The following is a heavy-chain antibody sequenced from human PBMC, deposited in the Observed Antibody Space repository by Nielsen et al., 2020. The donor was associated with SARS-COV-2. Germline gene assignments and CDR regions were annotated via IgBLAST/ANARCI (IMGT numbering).Heavy chain of an antibody. CDR1: GWTFSSYA. Sequence: GGSLRLSCAACGWTFSSYAMHWVRQAPGKGLEWVAVISYDGSNKYYADSVKGRFTISRDNSKNTLYLQMNSLRAEDTAVYYCASLYYDSSGYTLWSAFDIWGQGTMVTVSS. CDR3: ASLYYDSSGYTLWSAFDI. D-gene: IGHD3-22*01. V-gene: IGHV3-30-3*01. CDR2: ISYDGSNK. J-gene: IGHJ3*02.